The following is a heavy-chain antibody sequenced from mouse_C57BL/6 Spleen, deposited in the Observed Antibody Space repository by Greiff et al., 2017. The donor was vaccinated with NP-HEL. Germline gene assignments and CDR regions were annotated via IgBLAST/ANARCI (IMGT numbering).Heavy chain of an antibody. V-gene: IGHV1-50*01. CDR3: ARYGRLPMAY. CDR2: IDPSDSYT. CDR1: GYTFTSYW. D-gene: IGHD1-1*02. J-gene: IGHJ3*01. Sequence: QVQLQQPGAELVKPGASVKLSCKASGYTFTSYWMQWVKQRPGQGLEWIGEIDPSDSYTNYNQKFKGKATLTVDTSSSTAYMQLSSLTSEDSAVYYCARYGRLPMAYGGQGTLVTVS.